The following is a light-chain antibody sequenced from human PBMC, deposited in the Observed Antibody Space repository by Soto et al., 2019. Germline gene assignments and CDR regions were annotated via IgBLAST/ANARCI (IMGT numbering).Light chain of an antibody. CDR2: GAS. V-gene: IGKV3-20*01. J-gene: IGKJ3*01. CDR1: QSVTSSY. Sequence: EIVLTQSPGTLSLSPGERATLSCRASQSVTSSYLAWYQQKPGQAPRLLIYGASSRATDIPDRFSGSGSGTDFTLTITRLEPEDFAVYYCQQYGNSPATFGPGNKGDIK. CDR3: QQYGNSPAT.